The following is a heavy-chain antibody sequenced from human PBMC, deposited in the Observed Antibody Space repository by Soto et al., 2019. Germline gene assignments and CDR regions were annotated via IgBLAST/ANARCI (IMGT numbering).Heavy chain of an antibody. J-gene: IGHJ5*02. V-gene: IGHV4-59*01. CDR3: ARWGPRYFDL. D-gene: IGHD1-20*01. CDR1: RDSIRNYD. Sequence: SETLSLTCTVSRDSIRNYDWSWIRQPPGKRLEWIGYRYNTGSTNYSPSLRSRVTISVDTSKNQFSLKLTSLSAADTAVYYCARWGPRYFDLWGQGILVT. CDR2: RYNTGST.